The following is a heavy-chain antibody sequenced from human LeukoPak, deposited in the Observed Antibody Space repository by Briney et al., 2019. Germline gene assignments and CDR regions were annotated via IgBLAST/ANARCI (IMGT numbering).Heavy chain of an antibody. CDR3: ARETDSTLFDY. V-gene: IGHV3-48*03. CDR1: GFTFSIYE. Sequence: GGSLRLSCAASGFTFSIYEMNWVRQAPGKGLEWVSYISSSGTTIYYADSVKGRFTISGDNAKNSLYLQMNSLRAEDTAVFYCARETDSTLFDYWGQGTLVTVSS. CDR2: ISSSGTTI. J-gene: IGHJ4*02. D-gene: IGHD2-2*01.